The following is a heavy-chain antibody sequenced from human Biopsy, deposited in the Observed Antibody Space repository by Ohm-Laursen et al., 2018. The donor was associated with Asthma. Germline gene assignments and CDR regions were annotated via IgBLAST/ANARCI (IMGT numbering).Heavy chain of an antibody. D-gene: IGHD6-19*01. CDR1: GFTFSSSA. CDR2: ITGSGGTT. Sequence: SLRLPCSASGFTFSSSAMSWVRQAPGKGLERFSAITGSGGTTYYADSVRGRFTISRDNSKSTLFLQMDSLSAEDTAVYYCAKDFRGIAVAGDRGFDYWGQGTLVTVSS. V-gene: IGHV3-23*01. J-gene: IGHJ4*02. CDR3: AKDFRGIAVAGDRGFDY.